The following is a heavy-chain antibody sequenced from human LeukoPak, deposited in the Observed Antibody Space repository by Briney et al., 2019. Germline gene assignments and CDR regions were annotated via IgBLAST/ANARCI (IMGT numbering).Heavy chain of an antibody. D-gene: IGHD3-22*01. CDR2: IYYSGST. V-gene: IGHV4-59*01. J-gene: IGHJ4*02. CDR1: GGSISSYY. Sequence: PSETLSLTCTVSGGSISSYYWSWIRQPPGKGLEWIGYIYYSGSTNYNPSLKSRVTISVDTSKNQFSLKLSSVTAADTAVYYCARVDFYYDSSGYYLHYFDYWGQGTLVTVSS. CDR3: ARVDFYYDSSGYYLHYFDY.